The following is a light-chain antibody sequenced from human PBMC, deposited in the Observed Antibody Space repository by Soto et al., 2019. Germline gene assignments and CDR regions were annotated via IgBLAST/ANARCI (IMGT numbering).Light chain of an antibody. J-gene: IGKJ4*01. Sequence: DIQMTQSPSSLSASVGDRVTITCLASQSISSYLNWYQQKPGKAPRVLIYGAASLQSGVPSRFSGSGSGTNFSLTINSLQPEDYATYYCQQSYNIQALTFGGGTKVDIK. CDR3: QQSYNIQALT. CDR1: QSISSY. CDR2: GAA. V-gene: IGKV1-39*01.